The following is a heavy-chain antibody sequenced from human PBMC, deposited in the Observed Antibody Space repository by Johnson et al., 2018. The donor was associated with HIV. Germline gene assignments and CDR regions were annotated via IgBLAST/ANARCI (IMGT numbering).Heavy chain of an antibody. D-gene: IGHD1-26*01. Sequence: MLLVESGGGLVQPGGSLRLSCAASGFTFSNYAMHWVRQAPGKGLEYVSAITSNGGSTYYANSVKGRFIISRDNSKHTLYLQMGSLRVEDMAVYYCARALRYSGSLWAFDIWGQGTMVTVSS. CDR3: ARALRYSGSLWAFDI. J-gene: IGHJ3*02. V-gene: IGHV3-64*01. CDR2: ITSNGGST. CDR1: GFTFSNYA.